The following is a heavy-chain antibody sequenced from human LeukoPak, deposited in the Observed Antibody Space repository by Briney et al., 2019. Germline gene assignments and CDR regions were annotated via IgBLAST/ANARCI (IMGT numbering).Heavy chain of an antibody. CDR2: ISYDGSDK. CDR3: TTRMVRGVIISDY. J-gene: IGHJ4*02. Sequence: PGRSLRLSCAASGFTFSLYTMHWVRQAPGKGLEWVAVISYDGSDKYYADSVRGRFTISRDNSKNTLYLQMNSLRAEDTAVYYCTTRMVRGVIISDYWGQGTLVTVSS. V-gene: IGHV3-30*04. CDR1: GFTFSLYT. D-gene: IGHD3-10*01.